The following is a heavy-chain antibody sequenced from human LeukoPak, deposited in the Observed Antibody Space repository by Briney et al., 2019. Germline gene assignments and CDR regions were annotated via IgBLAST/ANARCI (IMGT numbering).Heavy chain of an antibody. Sequence: PSETLSLTCTVSGGSISSHYWSWIRQPPGKGLEWIGLTYYSGSTNFNPSLKSRVTISLDTSKNQFSLKLRSVTAADTAVYYCARDVYSSSRGIDYWGQGTLVTVSS. CDR1: GGSISSHY. D-gene: IGHD6-6*01. V-gene: IGHV4-59*11. J-gene: IGHJ4*02. CDR3: ARDVYSSSRGIDY. CDR2: TYYSGST.